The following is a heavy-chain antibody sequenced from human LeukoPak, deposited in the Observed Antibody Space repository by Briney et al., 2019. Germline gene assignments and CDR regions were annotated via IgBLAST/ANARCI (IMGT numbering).Heavy chain of an antibody. CDR3: AKSRSGYYQLAFDI. CDR1: GFTFSSYG. CDR2: IRYDGSNK. D-gene: IGHD3-22*01. V-gene: IGHV3-30*02. J-gene: IGHJ3*02. Sequence: GGSLRLSCAASGFTFSSYGMHWVRQAPGKGLEWVAFIRYDGSNKYDADSVKGRFTISRDNSKNTLYLQMNSLRAEDTAVYYCAKSRSGYYQLAFDIWGQGTMVTVSS.